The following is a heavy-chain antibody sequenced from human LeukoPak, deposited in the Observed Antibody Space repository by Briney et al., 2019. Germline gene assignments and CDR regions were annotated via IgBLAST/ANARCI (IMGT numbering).Heavy chain of an antibody. V-gene: IGHV3-21*01. CDR3: ARDASTYYYDTSALDY. CDR2: IGTIGSYI. D-gene: IGHD3-22*01. Sequence: PGGSLRLSCAASGFTFSSYSMNWVRQAPGKGLEWVSSIGTIGSYIYYADSMKDRFTISRDNAKNSLYLQMNSLRAEDTAVYYCARDASTYYYDTSALDYWGQGTLVAVSS. J-gene: IGHJ4*02. CDR1: GFTFSSYS.